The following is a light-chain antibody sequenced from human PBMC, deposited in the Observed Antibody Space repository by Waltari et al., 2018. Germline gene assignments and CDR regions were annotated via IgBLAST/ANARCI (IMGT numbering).Light chain of an antibody. CDR1: QSVSDS. V-gene: IGKV3-11*01. CDR3: QHRSGP. Sequence: EIVLTQSPATLSLSPGERATLSCRASQSVSDSLDWYQHKPGQAPRHLVYAASNRATGVPARFSGSGSGTHFTLTIRSLEPADFAGYYCQHRSGPFGPGTKVDFK. J-gene: IGKJ3*01. CDR2: AAS.